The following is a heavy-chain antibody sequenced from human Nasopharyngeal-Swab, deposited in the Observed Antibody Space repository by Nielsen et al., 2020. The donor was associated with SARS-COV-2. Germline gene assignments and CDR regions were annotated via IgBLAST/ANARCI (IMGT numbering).Heavy chain of an antibody. J-gene: IGHJ6*03. CDR3: AKGRYSSTDYYMDV. V-gene: IGHV3-20*04. CDR1: GFTFSSYW. Sequence: GESLKISCAASGFTFSSYWMSWVRQAPGKGLEWVSGINWNSGTTGYADSVKGRFTISRDNAKNSLYLQMNSLRTEDTALYYCAKGRYSSTDYYMDVWGKGTTVTVSS. CDR2: INWNSGTT. D-gene: IGHD2-2*01.